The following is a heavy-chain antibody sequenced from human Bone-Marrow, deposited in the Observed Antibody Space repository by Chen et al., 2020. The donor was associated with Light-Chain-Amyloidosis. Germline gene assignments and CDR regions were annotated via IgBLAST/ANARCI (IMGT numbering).Heavy chain of an antibody. CDR3: AREGVAAAKNFDY. J-gene: IGHJ4*02. CDR2: SNPSDGST. Sequence: QVQLVQSGAEVKNPGASVIVSCKASGSTFSSHYVHWVRQAPGQGLEWMGLSNPSDGSTAYAQKFRGRVTVTRDTSTGTVYMELRSLRSEDTAVYYCAREGVAAAKNFDYWGQGTLVTVSS. D-gene: IGHD6-13*01. CDR1: GSTFSSHY. V-gene: IGHV1-46*01.